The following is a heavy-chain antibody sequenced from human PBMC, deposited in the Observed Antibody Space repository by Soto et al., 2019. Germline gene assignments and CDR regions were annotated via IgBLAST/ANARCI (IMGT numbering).Heavy chain of an antibody. CDR1: GFSLSSRGEA. V-gene: IGHV2-5*01. J-gene: IGHJ4*02. CDR2: IYWNGIE. CDR3: AHGDPLDFHY. D-gene: IGHD3-10*01. Sequence: QITLKESGPTLVRPTQTLTLTCTFSGFSLSSRGEAVRWIRQPPGKALEWLALIYWNGIERYSPSLKSRLTIIKDASKNQVVLTMTNMAPVDTATYFCAHGDPLDFHYWGPGTLVTVSP.